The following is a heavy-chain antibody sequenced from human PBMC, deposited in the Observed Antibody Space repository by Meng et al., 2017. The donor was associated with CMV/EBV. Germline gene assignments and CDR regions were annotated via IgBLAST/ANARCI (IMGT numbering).Heavy chain of an antibody. Sequence: GGSLRLSCAASGFTFCSYEMNWVRQAPGKGLEWVSYISSSGSTIYYADSVKGRFTISRDNAKNSLYLQMNSLRAEDTAVYYCARDDGYNEVYFDYWGQGTLVTVSS. V-gene: IGHV3-48*03. CDR3: ARDDGYNEVYFDY. CDR2: ISSSGSTI. D-gene: IGHD5-24*01. CDR1: GFTFCSYE. J-gene: IGHJ4*02.